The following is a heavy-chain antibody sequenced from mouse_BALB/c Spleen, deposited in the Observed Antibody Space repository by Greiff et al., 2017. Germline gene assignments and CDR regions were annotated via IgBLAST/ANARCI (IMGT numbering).Heavy chain of an antibody. D-gene: IGHD1-1*01. V-gene: IGHV1-5*01. Sequence: EVQLQQSGTVLARPGASVKMSCKASGYTFTSYWMHWVKQRPGQGLEWIGAIYPGNSDTSYNQKFKGKAKLTAVTSTSTAYMELSSLTNEDSAVYYCTRKRSSIYYGHPFAYWGQGTLVTVSA. J-gene: IGHJ3*01. CDR1: GYTFTSYW. CDR3: TRKRSSIYYGHPFAY. CDR2: IYPGNSDT.